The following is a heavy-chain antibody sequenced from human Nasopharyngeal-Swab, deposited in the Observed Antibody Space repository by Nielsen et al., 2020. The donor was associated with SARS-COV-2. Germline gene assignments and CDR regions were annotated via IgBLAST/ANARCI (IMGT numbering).Heavy chain of an antibody. CDR1: GFMFRSSG. J-gene: IGHJ4*02. D-gene: IGHD6-6*01. V-gene: IGHV3-30*03. CDR3: ARDDDASSFDY. Sequence: GESLKISCVASGFMFRSSGMHWVRQAPGKGLEWVTFISHDGSERYYADSVKGRFTISRDNSKNTLYLQMDSLRGEDTAVYYCARDDDASSFDYWGQGTLVTVTS. CDR2: ISHDGSER.